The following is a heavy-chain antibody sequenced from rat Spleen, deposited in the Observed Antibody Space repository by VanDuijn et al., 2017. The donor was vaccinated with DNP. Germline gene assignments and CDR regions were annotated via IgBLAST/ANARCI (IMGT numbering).Heavy chain of an antibody. J-gene: IGHJ2*01. Sequence: EVKLVKSGGDLVQPGRSLKLSCVASGFTFNNYWMTWIRQVPGMGLEWVASITSSGGSTYYPDSVKGRFTISRDNATNTLYLQMNSLRSEDTASYYCTTGSDWGQGVMVTVSS. V-gene: IGHV5-31*01. CDR2: ITSSGGST. CDR3: TTGSD. D-gene: IGHD5-1*01. CDR1: GFTFNNYW.